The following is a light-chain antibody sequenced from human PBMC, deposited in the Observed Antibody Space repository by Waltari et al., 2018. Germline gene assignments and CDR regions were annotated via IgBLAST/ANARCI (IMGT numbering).Light chain of an antibody. CDR1: TNDLGGYNY. CDR2: DVN. Sequence: QSALTQPASVSGSPGQSIIISCTGTTNDLGGYNYVSWYQQHPGKAPKLMIYDVNSRHSGVSSRFSGSKSGNTASLIISGLQAEDEADYYCCSFTRSSTWVFGGGTKVTVL. CDR3: CSFTRSSTWV. J-gene: IGLJ3*02. V-gene: IGLV2-14*03.